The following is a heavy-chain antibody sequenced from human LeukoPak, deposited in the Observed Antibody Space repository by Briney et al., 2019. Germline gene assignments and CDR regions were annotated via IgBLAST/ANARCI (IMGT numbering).Heavy chain of an antibody. V-gene: IGHV4-34*01. J-gene: IGHJ6*03. D-gene: IGHD3-3*01. CDR3: ATARGTIFGASYYYMDV. CDR1: GGSFSGYH. CDR2: INPSGST. Sequence: SETLSLTCAVYGGSFSGYHWTWIRQSPGKGLEWIGDINPSGSTYYNPSLKSRLTISVDTSKNQFSLKLSSVTAADTAVYYCATARGTIFGASYYYMDVWGKGTTVTVSS.